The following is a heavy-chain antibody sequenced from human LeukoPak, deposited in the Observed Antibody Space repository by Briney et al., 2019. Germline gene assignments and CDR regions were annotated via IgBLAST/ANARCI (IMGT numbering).Heavy chain of an antibody. J-gene: IGHJ4*02. V-gene: IGHV3-15*01. Sequence: GGSLRLSCAASGFIFSNAWMSWVRQAPGKGLEWVGRVKSKTDGETRDYAAPVKGRFTISRDDSKNTLYLQMNSLTAEDTAVYYCAKDSITIFGVVIGPNDYWGQGTLVTVSS. D-gene: IGHD3-3*01. CDR1: GFIFSNAW. CDR2: VKSKTDGETR. CDR3: AKDSITIFGVVIGPNDY.